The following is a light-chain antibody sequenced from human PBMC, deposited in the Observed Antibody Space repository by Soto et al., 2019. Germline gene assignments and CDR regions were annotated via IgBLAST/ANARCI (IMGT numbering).Light chain of an antibody. CDR3: QSADSSGTYPKV. J-gene: IGLJ1*01. CDR2: KDS. Sequence: SYELTQPPSVSVSPGQTARITCSGDALPKQYAYWYQQKPGQAPVLVIYKDSERPSGIPERFSGSSSGTTVTLTISGVQAEDEADYYCQSADSSGTYPKVFGTGTKLTVL. V-gene: IGLV3-25*03. CDR1: ALPKQY.